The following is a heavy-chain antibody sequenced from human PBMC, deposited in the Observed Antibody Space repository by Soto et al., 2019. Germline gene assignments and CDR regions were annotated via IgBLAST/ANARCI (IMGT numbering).Heavy chain of an antibody. CDR1: GGAFSSYD. V-gene: IGHV1-69*06. Sequence: QVQLVQSGAEVKKPGSSVKVSCKVSGGAFSSYDISWVRQAPGQWPDWMGGIIPLFETTNYAQKFQGRVTITADKSTSTAYMELSRLRTEDTAVYYCVRDITTGYYGMDVWGQGTTVTVSS. CDR2: IIPLFETT. D-gene: IGHD4-4*01. CDR3: VRDITTGYYGMDV. J-gene: IGHJ6*02.